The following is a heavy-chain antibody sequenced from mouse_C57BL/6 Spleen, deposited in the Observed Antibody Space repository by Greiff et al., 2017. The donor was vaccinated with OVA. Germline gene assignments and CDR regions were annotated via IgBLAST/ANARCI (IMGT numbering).Heavy chain of an antibody. D-gene: IGHD2-5*01. CDR1: GYTFTSYG. V-gene: IGHV1-81*01. CDR3: ARRSNKEYFDY. CDR2: IYPRSGNT. J-gene: IGHJ2*01. Sequence: QVQLQQSGAELARPGASVKLSCKASGYTFTSYGISWVKQRTGQGLEWIGEIYPRSGNTYYNEKFKGKATLTADKSSSTAYMELRSLTSEDSAVYFCARRSNKEYFDYWGQGTTLTVSA.